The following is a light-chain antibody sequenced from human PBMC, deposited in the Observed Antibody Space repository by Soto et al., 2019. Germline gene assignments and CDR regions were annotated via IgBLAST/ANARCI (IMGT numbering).Light chain of an antibody. Sequence: DIQMTQSPSSLSASVGDRVTISCRASQSISHYLAWYQQKTGKAPNLLIYDASTLEGGIPSRFSGSGSGTKFTLTITSLQPDDFATYYCQQYNSDSTFGQGTKLGIK. CDR3: QQYNSDST. V-gene: IGKV1-5*01. CDR2: DAS. J-gene: IGKJ2*01. CDR1: QSISHY.